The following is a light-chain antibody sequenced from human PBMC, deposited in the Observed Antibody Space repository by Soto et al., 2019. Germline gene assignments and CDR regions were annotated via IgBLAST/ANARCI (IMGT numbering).Light chain of an antibody. CDR1: SSDVGDYKY. Sequence: QSVLTQPPSASGSPGQSVTISCTGPSSDVGDYKYVSWYQQHPGKAPKLMIYEVSKRPSGVPDRFSGSKSGNTASLTVSGLQAEDEADYYCSSYAGSNIVVFGGGTKLTVL. J-gene: IGLJ2*01. CDR2: EVS. V-gene: IGLV2-8*01. CDR3: SSYAGSNIVV.